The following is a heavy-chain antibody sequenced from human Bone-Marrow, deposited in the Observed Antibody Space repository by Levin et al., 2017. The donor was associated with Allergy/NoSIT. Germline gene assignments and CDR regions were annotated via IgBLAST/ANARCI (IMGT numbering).Heavy chain of an antibody. CDR1: GGSISNNYW. Sequence: SLTCAVSGGSISNNYWWTWVRQLPGKGLEWIGEISHSGNTNYNPPLKSRVTMSVDKPDNQFSLKLTAVTAADTATYYCARESGWELARGRGYFHYWGQGTLVAVSS. J-gene: IGHJ4*02. CDR2: ISHSGNT. V-gene: IGHV4-4*02. CDR3: ARESGWELARGRGYFHY. D-gene: IGHD1-26*01.